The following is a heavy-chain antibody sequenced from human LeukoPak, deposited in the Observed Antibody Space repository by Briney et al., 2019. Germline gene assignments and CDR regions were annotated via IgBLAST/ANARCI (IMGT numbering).Heavy chain of an antibody. CDR3: ASPRSLYYYDSSGYYQIDY. CDR1: GFTFSSYA. CDR2: ISYDGSNK. D-gene: IGHD3-22*01. Sequence: PGGSLRLSCAASGFTFSSYAMHWVRQTPGKGLEWVAVISYDGSNKYYADSVKGRFTISRDNSKNTLYLQMNSLRAEDTAVYYCASPRSLYYYDSSGYYQIDYWGQGTLVTVSS. J-gene: IGHJ4*02. V-gene: IGHV3-30-3*01.